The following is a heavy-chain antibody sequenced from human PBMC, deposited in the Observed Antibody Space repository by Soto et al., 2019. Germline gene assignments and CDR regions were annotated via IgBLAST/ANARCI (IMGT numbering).Heavy chain of an antibody. V-gene: IGHV1-69*13. Sequence: GASVKVSCKASGGTFSSYAISWVRQAPGQGLEWMGGIIPIFGTANYAQKFQGRVTITADESTSTAYMELSSLRSEDTAVYYCARGGIERELLAYYYYGMDVWGQGTTVTVSS. CDR3: ARGGIERELLAYYYYGMDV. D-gene: IGHD1-26*01. CDR2: IIPIFGTA. CDR1: GGTFSSYA. J-gene: IGHJ6*02.